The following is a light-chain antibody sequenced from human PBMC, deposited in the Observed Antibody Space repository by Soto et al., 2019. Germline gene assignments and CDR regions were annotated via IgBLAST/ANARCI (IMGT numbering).Light chain of an antibody. CDR3: QQRMNWPLT. V-gene: IGKV3-15*01. CDR2: GAS. Sequence: EIVMTQSPATLSVSPGERVTLSCRASQSVSSKLVWYQQKPGQAPRLLIYGASTRATGIPARFSGSGSGTDFTLTISSLEPEDFAVYYCQQRMNWPLTFGQGTRLEI. CDR1: QSVSSK. J-gene: IGKJ5*01.